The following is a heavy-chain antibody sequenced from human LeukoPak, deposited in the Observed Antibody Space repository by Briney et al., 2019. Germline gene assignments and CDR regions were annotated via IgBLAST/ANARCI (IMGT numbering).Heavy chain of an antibody. V-gene: IGHV1-2*02. Sequence: GASVKVSCKASGYTFTGYYMHWVRQAPGQGLEWMGWINPNSGGTNYAQKFQGRVTMTRDTSISTAYMELSGLRSDDTAVYYCAREGGRGYDLLTGYYQPYYFDYWGQGTLVTVSS. CDR2: INPNSGGT. CDR3: AREGGRGYDLLTGYYQPYYFDY. CDR1: GYTFTGYY. D-gene: IGHD3-9*01. J-gene: IGHJ4*02.